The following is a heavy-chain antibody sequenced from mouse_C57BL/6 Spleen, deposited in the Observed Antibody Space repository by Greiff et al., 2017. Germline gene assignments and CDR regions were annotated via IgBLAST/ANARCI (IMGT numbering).Heavy chain of an antibody. D-gene: IGHD2-4*01. V-gene: IGHV3-6*01. CDR3: ARSYDYDQDYFDY. CDR1: GYSITSGYY. J-gene: IGHJ2*01. CDR2: ISYDGSN. Sequence: EVQLVESGPGLVKPSQSLSLTCSVTGYSITSGYYWNWIRQFPGNKLEWMGYISYDGSNNYNPSLKNRISITRDTSKNQFFLKLNSVTTEDTATYYCARSYDYDQDYFDYWGQGTTLTVSS.